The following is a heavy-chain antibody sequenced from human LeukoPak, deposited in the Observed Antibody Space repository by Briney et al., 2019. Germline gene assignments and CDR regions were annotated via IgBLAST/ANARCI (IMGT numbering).Heavy chain of an antibody. D-gene: IGHD3-10*01. J-gene: IGHJ4*02. CDR3: AKHDFYGSGSLGSH. Sequence: DSVKGRFTISRDNSKNTLYLQMNGLGAEDTAVYYCAKHDFYGSGSLGSHWGQGTLVTVSS. V-gene: IGHV3-30*02.